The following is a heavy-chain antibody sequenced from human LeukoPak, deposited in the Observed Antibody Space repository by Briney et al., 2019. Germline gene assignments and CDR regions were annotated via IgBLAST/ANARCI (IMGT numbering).Heavy chain of an antibody. Sequence: GASVKVSCKASGYTFTGYYMHWVRQAPGQGLEWMGWINPNSGDTYYAQKFQGRVTMTRDTSISIAYMELSRLRSDDTAVYYCAREGASLICSSTSCYQNWFDPWGQGTLVTVSS. D-gene: IGHD2-2*01. V-gene: IGHV1-2*02. CDR3: AREGASLICSSTSCYQNWFDP. CDR2: INPNSGDT. J-gene: IGHJ5*02. CDR1: GYTFTGYY.